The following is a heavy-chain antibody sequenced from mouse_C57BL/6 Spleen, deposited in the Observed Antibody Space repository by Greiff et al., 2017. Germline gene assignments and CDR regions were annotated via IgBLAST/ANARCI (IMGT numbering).Heavy chain of an antibody. J-gene: IGHJ2*01. Sequence: QVQLKQSGAELVRPGASVTLSCKASGYTFTDYEMHWVKQTPVHGLEWIGAIDPETGGTAYNQKFKGKDILTADKSSSTAYMELRSLTSEVSAVYSCAKHGWDGYFAYWGQGTTVTVST. CDR3: AKHGWDGYFAY. CDR1: GYTFTDYE. CDR2: IDPETGGT. V-gene: IGHV1-15*01. D-gene: IGHD4-1*01.